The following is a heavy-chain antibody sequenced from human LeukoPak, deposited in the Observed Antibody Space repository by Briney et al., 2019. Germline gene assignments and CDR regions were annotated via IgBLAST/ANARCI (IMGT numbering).Heavy chain of an antibody. J-gene: IGHJ5*02. CDR2: TYYRSKWYN. CDR3: ARRLTQYDCFDP. V-gene: IGHV6-1*01. CDR1: GDSVSSNSAA. Sequence: SQTLSLTCAISGDSVSSNSAAWIWIRQSPSRGLEWLGRTYYRSKWYNDYAESVKSRITINPDTSKNQFSLQLNSVTPEDTAVYYCARRLTQYDCFDPWGQGILVTVSS. D-gene: IGHD2-2*01.